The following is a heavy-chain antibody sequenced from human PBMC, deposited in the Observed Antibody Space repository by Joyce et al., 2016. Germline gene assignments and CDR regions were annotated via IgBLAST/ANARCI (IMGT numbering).Heavy chain of an antibody. J-gene: IGHJ4*02. CDR3: TRRRIVGTTPHFDC. CDR2: VVTVFVTA. V-gene: IGHV1-69*01. CDR1: GGTLNSYA. D-gene: IGHD1-26*01. Sequence: QVQLVQSGAEVKKPGSSVKVSCKASGGTLNSYAVDRVRQAPGQGPEWMGGVVTVFVTANYAQKLQGRVTITADEATNTAYMELGSLKSEDTALYYCTRRRIVGTTPHFDCWSQGTLVTVSS.